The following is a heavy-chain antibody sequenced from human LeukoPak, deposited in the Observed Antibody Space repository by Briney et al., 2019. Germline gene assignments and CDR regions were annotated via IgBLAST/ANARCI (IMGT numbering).Heavy chain of an antibody. CDR3: ARDYGGERLWFGEPGVDY. J-gene: IGHJ4*02. Sequence: GASVKVSCKASGYTFTSYGISWVRQAPGQGLEWMGWISAYNGNTNYAQKLQGRVTMTTDTSTSTAYMELRSLRSDDTAVYYCARDYGGERLWFGEPGVDYWGQGTLVTVSS. CDR1: GYTFTSYG. D-gene: IGHD3-10*01. V-gene: IGHV1-18*01. CDR2: ISAYNGNT.